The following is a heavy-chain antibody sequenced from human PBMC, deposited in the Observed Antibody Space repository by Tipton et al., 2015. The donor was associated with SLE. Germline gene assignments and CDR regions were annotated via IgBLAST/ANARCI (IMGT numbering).Heavy chain of an antibody. D-gene: IGHD4-17*01. V-gene: IGHV4-59*01. Sequence: TLSLTCTVSGGSLSSYYWSWIRQPPGKGLEWLGYISYGNTKYNPSLRSRLTISVDTSKNQFSLRLSSVTAADTAVYFCARSTTTMNLPRFDFWGLGTLVTVSS. J-gene: IGHJ4*02. CDR3: ARSTTTMNLPRFDF. CDR1: GGSLSSYY. CDR2: ISYGNT.